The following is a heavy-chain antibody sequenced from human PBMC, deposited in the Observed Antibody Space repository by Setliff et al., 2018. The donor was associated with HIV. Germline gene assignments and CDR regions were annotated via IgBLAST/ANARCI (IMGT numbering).Heavy chain of an antibody. Sequence: GASVKVSCKASGYTFTSYGISWVQQAPGQGLEWMGWISAYNGNTNYAQKLQGRVTMTTDTSTSTAYMELRSLRSDDTAVYYCARRVQGSNWYSQYYYYYIDVWGKGTTVTVSS. V-gene: IGHV1-18*01. CDR2: ISAYNGNT. D-gene: IGHD6-13*01. CDR3: ARRVQGSNWYSQYYYYYIDV. CDR1: GYTFTSYG. J-gene: IGHJ6*03.